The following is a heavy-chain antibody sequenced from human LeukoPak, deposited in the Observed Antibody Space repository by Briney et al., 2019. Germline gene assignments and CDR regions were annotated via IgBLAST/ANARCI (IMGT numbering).Heavy chain of an antibody. V-gene: IGHV4-34*01. Sequence: PSETLSLTXAVYGGSFRGYYWSWIRQAPGKGLEWLGEINHSGSTNYNPSLKSRVTISVDTSKNQFSLKLSSVTAADTAVYYCARDQWLVRRTTGFDYWGQGTLVTVSS. J-gene: IGHJ4*02. D-gene: IGHD6-19*01. CDR3: ARDQWLVRRTTGFDY. CDR1: GGSFRGYY. CDR2: INHSGST.